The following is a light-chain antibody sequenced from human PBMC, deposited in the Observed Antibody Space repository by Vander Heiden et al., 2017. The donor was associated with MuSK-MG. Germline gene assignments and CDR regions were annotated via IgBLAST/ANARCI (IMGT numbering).Light chain of an antibody. CDR3: QQYNSYSYT. CDR2: KAS. CDR1: QSISSW. Sequence: DIQLTQTPSTLSASVGERVTITCRASQSISSWLAWYQQKPGKAPKLLIYKASSLESGVPSRFSGSGSGTEFTLTISNLQPDDFATYYCQQYNSYSYTFGQGTKLEIK. V-gene: IGKV1-5*03. J-gene: IGKJ2*01.